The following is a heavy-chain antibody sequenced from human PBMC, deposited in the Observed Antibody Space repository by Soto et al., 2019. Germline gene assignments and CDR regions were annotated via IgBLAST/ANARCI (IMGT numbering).Heavy chain of an antibody. CDR3: ARDFRGLGIRRHFEY. CDR2: IYNSGST. Sequence: PSETLSLTCTVSGGSISYYYWSWIRRPPGKGLEWIGYIYNSGSTNYNPSLNSRVSMSIDTSKRLFSLNMNSVTAADTAVYYCARDFRGLGIRRHFEYRGQGTPVTVSS. D-gene: IGHD3-10*01. V-gene: IGHV4-59*01. J-gene: IGHJ4*02. CDR1: GGSISYYY.